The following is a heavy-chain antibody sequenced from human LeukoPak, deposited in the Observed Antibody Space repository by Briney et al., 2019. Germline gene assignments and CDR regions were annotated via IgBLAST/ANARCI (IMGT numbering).Heavy chain of an antibody. J-gene: IGHJ3*02. CDR2: ISSDGSNT. CDR1: GFTFSNYW. CDR3: ARVSCSSTACSLGAFDI. D-gene: IGHD2-2*01. Sequence: SGGSLRFSCAAPGFTFSNYWITWVRQAPGKGLVWVSRISSDGSNTNYADSVKGRFTISRDNAKNTLYLQMNSLRAEDTAVYYCARVSCSSTACSLGAFDIWGQGTMVTVSS. V-gene: IGHV3-74*01.